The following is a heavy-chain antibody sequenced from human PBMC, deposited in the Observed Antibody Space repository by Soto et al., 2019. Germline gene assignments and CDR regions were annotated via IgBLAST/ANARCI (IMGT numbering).Heavy chain of an antibody. Sequence: QVQLQQWGAGLLKPSETLSLTCAVYGKSLSGYYWSWIRQPPGKALEWIGEINHSGNTNYNPSLKSRVTISVATSKNQRFLNLSSVTAADTAMYYCARHHVRGRTIAGAAEFWGQGTLVTVSS. CDR1: GKSLSGYY. D-gene: IGHD1-26*01. J-gene: IGHJ4*02. CDR2: INHSGNT. V-gene: IGHV4-34*01. CDR3: ARHHVRGRTIAGAAEF.